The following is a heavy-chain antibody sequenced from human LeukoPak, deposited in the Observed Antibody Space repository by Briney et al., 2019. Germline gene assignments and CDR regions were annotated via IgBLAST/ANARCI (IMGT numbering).Heavy chain of an antibody. CDR1: GYTFTNYY. J-gene: IGHJ4*02. V-gene: IGHV1-46*01. CDR2: INPSGGST. Sequence: ASVKVSCKASGYTFTNYYMHWVRQAPGQGPEWMGVINPSGGSTSYPQKFQGRVTMTRDTSTSTVYMELSSLRSEDTAVYYCARGRFGESPLDYWGQGTLVTVSS. CDR3: ARGRFGESPLDY. D-gene: IGHD3-10*01.